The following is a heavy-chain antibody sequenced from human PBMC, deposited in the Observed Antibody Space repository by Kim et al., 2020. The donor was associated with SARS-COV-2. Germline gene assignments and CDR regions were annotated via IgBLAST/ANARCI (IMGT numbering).Heavy chain of an antibody. J-gene: IGHJ4*02. CDR2: GSEK. Sequence: GSEKFYVDYVKGRFTISRDNAKSSVYLQMNSLRAEDTAVYFCARGTNFDFWGQGTLVTVSS. CDR3: ARGTNFDF. V-gene: IGHV3-7*01.